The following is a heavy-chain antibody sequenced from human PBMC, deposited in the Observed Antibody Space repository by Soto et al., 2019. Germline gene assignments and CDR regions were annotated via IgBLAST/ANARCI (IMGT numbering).Heavy chain of an antibody. CDR2: IYHSGST. CDR3: ARDRGDYDFWSGYYQAGAFDI. CDR1: GGSISSGGYS. Sequence: QLQLQESGSGLVKPSQTLSLTCAVSGGSISSGGYSWSWIRQPPGKGLEWIGYIYHSGSTYYNPSLKSRVNISVDRSKNQFSLKLSSVTAADTAVYYCARDRGDYDFWSGYYQAGAFDIWGQGTMVTVSS. D-gene: IGHD3-3*01. V-gene: IGHV4-30-2*01. J-gene: IGHJ3*02.